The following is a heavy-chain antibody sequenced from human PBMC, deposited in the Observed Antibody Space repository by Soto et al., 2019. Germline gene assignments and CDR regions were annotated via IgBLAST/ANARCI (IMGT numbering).Heavy chain of an antibody. V-gene: IGHV3-30*18. Sequence: QVQLVESGGGVVQPGRSLRLSCAASAFTFSHYGMHWVRQAPGKGLEWVAVISYDGSNKYYAASVKGRFTISRDNSKDTLYLQMDSLRPEDTAVYYCAKERLYSNLALAHWGQGTLVTVSS. CDR3: AKERLYSNLALAH. D-gene: IGHD6-13*01. CDR1: AFTFSHYG. CDR2: ISYDGSNK. J-gene: IGHJ5*02.